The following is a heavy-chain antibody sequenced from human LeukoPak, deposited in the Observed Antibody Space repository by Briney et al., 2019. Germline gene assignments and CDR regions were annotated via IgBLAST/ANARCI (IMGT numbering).Heavy chain of an antibody. V-gene: IGHV3-48*02. CDR2: ISSSSSTI. Sequence: GGSLRLSCAASGFTFSSYSMNWVRQAPGKGLEWVSYISSSSSTIYYADSVKGRFTISRDNAKNSLYLQMNSLRDEDTAVYYCARVGPLWFGELFTPLPYYYYYGMDVWGQGTTVTVSS. J-gene: IGHJ6*02. CDR3: ARVGPLWFGELFTPLPYYYYYGMDV. CDR1: GFTFSSYS. D-gene: IGHD3-10*01.